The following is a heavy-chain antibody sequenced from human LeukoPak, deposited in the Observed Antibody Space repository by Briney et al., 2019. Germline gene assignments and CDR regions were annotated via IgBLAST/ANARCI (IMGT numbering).Heavy chain of an antibody. V-gene: IGHV3-48*03. CDR2: ISSSGSTI. CDR1: RFTFNSYE. D-gene: IGHD1-20*01. Sequence: KSGESLRLSCAASRFTFNSYEMNWVRQAPGKGLEWLSYISSSGSTIYYADSVKGRFTISRDNAKNSLYLQMNSLRAEDTAVYYCARGPSGGNNLWMDYWGQGTLVTVSS. CDR3: ARGPSGGNNLWMDY. J-gene: IGHJ4*02.